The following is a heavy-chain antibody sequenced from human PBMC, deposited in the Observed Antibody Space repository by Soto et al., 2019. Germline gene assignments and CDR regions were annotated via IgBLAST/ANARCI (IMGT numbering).Heavy chain of an antibody. CDR3: ARDRWQLPRYYYYGMDV. J-gene: IGHJ6*02. CDR2: IYYSGST. D-gene: IGHD2-15*01. CDR1: GGSISSYY. V-gene: IGHV4-59*12. Sequence: SETLSLTCTVSGGSISSYYWSWIRQPPGKGLEWIGYIYYSGSTNYNPSLKSRVTISVDTSKNQFSLKLSSVTAADTAVYYCARDRWQLPRYYYYGMDVWGQGTTVTVSS.